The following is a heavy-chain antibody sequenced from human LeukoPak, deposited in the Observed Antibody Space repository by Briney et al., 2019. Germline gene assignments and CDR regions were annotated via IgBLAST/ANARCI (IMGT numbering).Heavy chain of an antibody. V-gene: IGHV4-39*01. CDR2: IYYSGST. D-gene: IGHD1-26*01. J-gene: IGHJ6*02. Sequence: SETLSLTCSVSGGSITYSHYYWGWVRQPPGKGLEWIGGIYYSGSTYYNPSLKSRVTISVDTSRNEFSLRLSSVTAADTALYFCARQSGSYGGILDNWGQGATVTVSS. CDR1: GGSITYSHYY. CDR3: ARQSGSYGGILDN.